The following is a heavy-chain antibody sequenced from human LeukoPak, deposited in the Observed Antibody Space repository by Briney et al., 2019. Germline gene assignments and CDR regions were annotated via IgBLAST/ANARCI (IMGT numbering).Heavy chain of an antibody. Sequence: GGSLRLSCAASGFTFDDYAMHWVRQAPGKGLEWVSAISGSGGSTYYADSVKGRFTISRDNSKNTLYLQMNSLRAEDTAVYYCAKIGWDDAFDIWGQGTMVTVSS. CDR3: AKIGWDDAFDI. CDR1: GFTFDDYA. CDR2: ISGSGGST. D-gene: IGHD6-19*01. V-gene: IGHV3-23*01. J-gene: IGHJ3*02.